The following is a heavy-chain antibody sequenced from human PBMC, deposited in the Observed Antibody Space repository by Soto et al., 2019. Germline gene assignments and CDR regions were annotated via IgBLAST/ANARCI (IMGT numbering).Heavy chain of an antibody. CDR2: IYPGDSDT. CDR1: GYSFTSYW. V-gene: IGHV5-51*01. CDR3: ARGSNDFPYYYYGMDV. D-gene: IGHD3-3*01. Sequence: PGESLKISCKRSGYSFTSYWIGWVRQMPGKGLEWMGSIYPGDSDTRYSPSFQGQVTISADKSISTAYLQWRSLKASDTAMYYCARGSNDFPYYYYGMDVWGQGTTVTVSS. J-gene: IGHJ6*02.